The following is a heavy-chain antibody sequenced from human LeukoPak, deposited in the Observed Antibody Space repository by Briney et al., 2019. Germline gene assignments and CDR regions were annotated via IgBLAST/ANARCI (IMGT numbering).Heavy chain of an antibody. CDR1: GGSFSGYY. J-gene: IGHJ6*03. V-gene: IGHV4-59*01. D-gene: IGHD3-10*01. CDR3: ARTDYYGSGSYYPYYYMDV. Sequence: PSETLSLTCAVYGGSFSGYYWSWIRQPPGKGLEWIGYIYYSGSTNYNPSLKSRVTISVDTSKNQFSLKLSSVTAADTAVYYCARTDYYGSGSYYPYYYMDVWGKGTTVTISS. CDR2: IYYSGST.